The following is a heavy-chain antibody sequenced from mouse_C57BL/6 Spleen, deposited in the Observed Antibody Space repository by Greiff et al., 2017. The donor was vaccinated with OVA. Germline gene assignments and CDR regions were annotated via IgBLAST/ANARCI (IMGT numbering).Heavy chain of an antibody. CDR1: GYTFTSYW. V-gene: IGHV1-59*01. D-gene: IGHD1-1*01. CDR3: AGATVVAGENYFDY. Sequence: QVQLQQPGAELVRPGTSVKLSCKASGYTFTSYWMHWVKQRPRQGLEWIGVIDPSDSYTNYNQKFKGKATLTVDTSSSTAYMQLSSLTSEDSAVYYCAGATVVAGENYFDYWGKGTTLTVSS. CDR2: IDPSDSYT. J-gene: IGHJ2*01.